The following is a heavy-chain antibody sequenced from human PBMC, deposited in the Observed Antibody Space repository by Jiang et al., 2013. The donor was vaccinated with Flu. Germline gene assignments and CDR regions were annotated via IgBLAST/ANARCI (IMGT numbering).Heavy chain of an antibody. CDR1: GFTFSSYG. CDR2: ISYDGSNK. Sequence: LVESGGGVVQPGRSLRLSCAASGFTFSSYGMHWVRQAPGKGLEWVAVISYDGSNKYYADSVKGRFTISRDNSKNTLYLQMNSLRAEDTAVYYCAKPRIAVAAYFDYWGQGTLVTVSS. J-gene: IGHJ4*02. V-gene: IGHV3-30*18. D-gene: IGHD6-19*01. CDR3: AKPRIAVAAYFDY.